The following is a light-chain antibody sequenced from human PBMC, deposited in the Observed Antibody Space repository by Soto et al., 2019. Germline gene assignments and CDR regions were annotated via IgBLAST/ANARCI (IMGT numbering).Light chain of an antibody. Sequence: QSALTQPASVSGSPGQSITIPCTGTSSDVGGYNYVSWYQQHPGKAPKLMIYDVSNRPSGVSNRFSGSKSGNTASLTISGLQAEDEADYYCSSYTSSSTLWVFGGGTKVTVL. J-gene: IGLJ3*02. CDR3: SSYTSSSTLWV. V-gene: IGLV2-14*01. CDR1: SSDVGGYNY. CDR2: DVS.